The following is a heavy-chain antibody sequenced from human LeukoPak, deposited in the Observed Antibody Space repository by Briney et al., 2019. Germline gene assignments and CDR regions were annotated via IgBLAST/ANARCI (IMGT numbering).Heavy chain of an antibody. D-gene: IGHD3-16*01. Sequence: WASVKVSCKASGYTFTSYAINWVRQAPGLGLEWMGWINTYNGNTNYAQKLQGRVTMTTDTSTSTAYMELRSLRSDDTAVYYCARGGDKLDYWGQGTLVTVST. CDR1: GYTFTSYA. CDR3: ARGGDKLDY. V-gene: IGHV1-18*01. CDR2: INTYNGNT. J-gene: IGHJ4*02.